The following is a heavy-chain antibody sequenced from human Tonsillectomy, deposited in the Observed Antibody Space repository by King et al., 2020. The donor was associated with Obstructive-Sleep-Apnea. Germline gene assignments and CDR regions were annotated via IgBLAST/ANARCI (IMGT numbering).Heavy chain of an antibody. CDR1: GFTFSSYG. CDR3: AKGATTVTYYYYGMDV. J-gene: IGHJ6*02. CDR2: ISYDGSNK. Sequence: VQLVESGGGVVQPGRSLRLSCAASGFTFSSYGMHWVRQAPGKGLEWVAVISYDGSNKYYADSVKGRFAISRDNSKNTLYLQMNSLRAEDTAVYYCAKGATTVTYYYYGMDVWGQGTTVTVSS. V-gene: IGHV3-30*18. D-gene: IGHD4-17*01.